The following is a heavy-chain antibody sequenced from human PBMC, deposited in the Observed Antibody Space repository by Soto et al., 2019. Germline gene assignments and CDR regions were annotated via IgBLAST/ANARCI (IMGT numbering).Heavy chain of an antibody. V-gene: IGHV3-30*18. CDR1: GFTFSSYG. Sequence: QVQLVESGGGVVQPGRSLRLSCAASGFTFSSYGMHWVRQAPGKGLEWVAVISYDGSNKYYADSVKGRFTISRDNSKNPLYLQMNSLRAEYTAVYYCAKAESLYDYIWGSYRPRDYYMDVWGKGTTVTVSS. D-gene: IGHD3-16*02. CDR3: AKAESLYDYIWGSYRPRDYYMDV. CDR2: ISYDGSNK. J-gene: IGHJ6*03.